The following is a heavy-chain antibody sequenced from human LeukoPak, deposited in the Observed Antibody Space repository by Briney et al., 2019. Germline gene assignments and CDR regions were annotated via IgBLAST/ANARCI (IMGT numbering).Heavy chain of an antibody. Sequence: SETLSLTCAVSGYSISSGYYWGWIRQPPGKGLEWIGSIYYSGSTYYNPSLKSRVTISVDTSKNQFSLKLSSVTAADTAVYYCARHGYSYGPYFDYWGQGTLVTVSS. CDR3: ARHGYSYGPYFDY. D-gene: IGHD5-18*01. CDR2: IYYSGST. CDR1: GYSISSGYY. V-gene: IGHV4-38-2*01. J-gene: IGHJ4*02.